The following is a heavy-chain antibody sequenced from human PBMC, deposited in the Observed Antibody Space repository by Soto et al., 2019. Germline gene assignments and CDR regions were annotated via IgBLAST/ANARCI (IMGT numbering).Heavy chain of an antibody. J-gene: IGHJ4*02. CDR3: ARSSTSANYFYY. CDR2: IYYSGST. D-gene: IGHD2-2*01. CDR1: GGSISSGGYY. Sequence: QVQLQESGPGLVKPSQTLSLTCTVSGGSISSGGYYWSWIRQHPGKGLELIGYIYYSGSTYYNPSLKSRVTISVDTSKNQFSLKLSSVTAADTAVYYCARSSTSANYFYYWGQGTLVTVSS. V-gene: IGHV4-31*03.